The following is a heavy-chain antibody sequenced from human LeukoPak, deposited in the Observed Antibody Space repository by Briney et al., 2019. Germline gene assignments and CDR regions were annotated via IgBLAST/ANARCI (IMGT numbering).Heavy chain of an antibody. Sequence: GRSLRLSCAASEFTFSRYAIHWVRQAPGKGLEWVAVIAYDGSDMYYADSVKGRFTISRDNSKNTLYLQMNSLRAEDTAVYYCAGGGMTAISRDGFDIWGQGTMVTVSS. D-gene: IGHD2-21*02. CDR1: EFTFSRYA. J-gene: IGHJ3*02. CDR2: IAYDGSDM. CDR3: AGGGMTAISRDGFDI. V-gene: IGHV3-30-3*01.